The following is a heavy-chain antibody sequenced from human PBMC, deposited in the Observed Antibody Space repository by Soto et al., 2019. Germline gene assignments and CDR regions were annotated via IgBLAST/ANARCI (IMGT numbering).Heavy chain of an antibody. Sequence: QVQLQQWGAGLLKPSETLSLTCAVYGGSFSGYYWSWIRQPPGKGLEWIGEINHSGSTHYNPSLKRRVTISVDRSKNQFSLKLSSVTAADTAVYFCARSSWFGDDPWGQGTLVIASS. CDR1: GGSFSGYY. CDR2: INHSGST. CDR3: ARSSWFGDDP. V-gene: IGHV4-34*01. J-gene: IGHJ5*02. D-gene: IGHD3-10*01.